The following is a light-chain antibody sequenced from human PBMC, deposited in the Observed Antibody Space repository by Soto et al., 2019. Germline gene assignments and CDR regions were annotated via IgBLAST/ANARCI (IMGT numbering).Light chain of an antibody. CDR3: SSYTSSSTLSVV. CDR2: EVS. V-gene: IGLV2-14*01. CDR1: SSDVGGYNY. J-gene: IGLJ2*01. Sequence: QSALTQPASVSGSPGQSITISCTGTSSDVGGYNYVSWYQQHPGKAPKLMIYEVSNRPSGVSKRFSGSKSGNTASLTISGLQAEDEADYYCSSYTSSSTLSVVFGGGTKVTVL.